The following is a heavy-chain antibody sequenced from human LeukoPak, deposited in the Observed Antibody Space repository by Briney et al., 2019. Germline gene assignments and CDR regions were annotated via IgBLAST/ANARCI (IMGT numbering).Heavy chain of an antibody. Sequence: AVNVTRLSSVCTFTRYGISWVRQAPGQGLEWMGWISAYNGNTNYDQKIQGRVTLTTDTSTSTAYMELRSLRSDDTAVYYCARVSATVESFDPWGQGTLVTVSS. CDR1: VCTFTRYG. CDR3: ARVSATVESFDP. D-gene: IGHD4-11*01. J-gene: IGHJ5*02. V-gene: IGHV1-18*01. CDR2: ISAYNGNT.